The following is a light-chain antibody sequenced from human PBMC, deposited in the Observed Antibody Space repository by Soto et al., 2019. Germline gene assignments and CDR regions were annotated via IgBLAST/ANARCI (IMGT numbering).Light chain of an antibody. Sequence: QSVLAQPHSVSGSPGQSVTISCTGTSSVVGGYSYVSWYQQHPGKAPQLIIYDVTERPSGVPDRFSGSKSGNTASRTISGLQAEDEADYYCCSYTGSYSYVFGIGTKVTVL. CDR2: DVT. CDR1: SSVVGGYSY. CDR3: CSYTGSYSYV. V-gene: IGLV2-11*01. J-gene: IGLJ1*01.